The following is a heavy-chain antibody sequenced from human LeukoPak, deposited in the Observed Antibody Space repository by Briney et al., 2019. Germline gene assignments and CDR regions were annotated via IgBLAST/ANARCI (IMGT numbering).Heavy chain of an antibody. J-gene: IGHJ5*02. Sequence: GGSLRLSCAASGFTFSSYGIHWVRQAPGKGLEWVAVISSDGRTTYYADSVKGRFTISRDNSKSTMYVQMNSLRAEDTAVYYCARSIDPQFPWFDPWGQGTLVTVSS. CDR2: ISSDGRTT. V-gene: IGHV3-33*08. CDR1: GFTFSSYG. CDR3: ARSIDPQFPWFDP.